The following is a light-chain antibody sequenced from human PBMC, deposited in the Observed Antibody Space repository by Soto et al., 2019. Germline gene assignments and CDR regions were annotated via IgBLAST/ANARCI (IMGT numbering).Light chain of an antibody. Sequence: IQRTQSPSSLSASVGDRVTITCRASQTISSWLAWYQKKPGKDPKILIYKASTLKSGVPSRLSGSGSGTEFNLTISRLQTDDFATYYCQHYNSYSEAFGQGTKVDIK. CDR2: KAS. V-gene: IGKV1-5*03. CDR1: QTISSW. J-gene: IGKJ1*01. CDR3: QHYNSYSEA.